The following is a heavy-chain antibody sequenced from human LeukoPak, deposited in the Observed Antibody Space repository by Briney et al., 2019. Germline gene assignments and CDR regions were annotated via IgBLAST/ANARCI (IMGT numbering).Heavy chain of an antibody. CDR1: GFTFSSYA. V-gene: IGHV3-9*01. CDR2: ISWNSGSI. D-gene: IGHD2-15*01. J-gene: IGHJ3*02. Sequence: GGSLRLSCAASGFTFSSYAMSWVRQAPGKGLEWVSGISWNSGSIGYADSVKGRFTISRDNAKNSLYLQMNSLRAEDTALYYCAKDEDCSGGSCYSFGSAFDIWGQGTMVTVSS. CDR3: AKDEDCSGGSCYSFGSAFDI.